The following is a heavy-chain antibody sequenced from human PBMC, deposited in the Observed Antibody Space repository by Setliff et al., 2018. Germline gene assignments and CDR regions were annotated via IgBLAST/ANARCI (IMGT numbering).Heavy chain of an antibody. CDR2: IYYSGST. CDR1: GYSISSGYY. D-gene: IGHD6-25*01. V-gene: IGHV4-38-2*01. J-gene: IGHJ6*02. Sequence: KPSETLSLTCAVSGYSISSGYYWGWIRQPPGKGLEWIGSIYYSGSTYYNPSLKSRVTISVDTSKNQFSLKLSSVTAADTAVYYCVRVSGMGSPPYYYYYYGMDVWGQGTTVTVSS. CDR3: VRVSGMGSPPYYYYYYGMDV.